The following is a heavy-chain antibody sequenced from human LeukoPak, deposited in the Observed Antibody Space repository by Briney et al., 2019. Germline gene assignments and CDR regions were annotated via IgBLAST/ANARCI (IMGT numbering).Heavy chain of an antibody. J-gene: IGHJ4*02. D-gene: IGHD4-23*01. V-gene: IGHV1-8*01. CDR3: ARVKCDGGNSLRY. Sequence: ASVKVSCKASGYTFTSYDINWVRQATGQGLEWMGWMNPNSGNTGYAQKFQGRVTMTRNTSISTAYMELSRLRSENTAVYYCARVKCDGGNSLRYWGQGTLVTVSS. CDR2: MNPNSGNT. CDR1: GYTFTSYD.